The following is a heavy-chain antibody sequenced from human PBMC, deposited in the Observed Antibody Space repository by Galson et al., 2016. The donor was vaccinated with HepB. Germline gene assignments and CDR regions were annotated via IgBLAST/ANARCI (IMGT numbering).Heavy chain of an antibody. D-gene: IGHD2-8*02. CDR3: ASHGPKVRGWWGKWFDP. CDR1: GGSLSSSDYY. CDR2: ISYSGTT. J-gene: IGHJ5*02. V-gene: IGHV4-39*01. Sequence: SETLSLTCTVSGGSLSSSDYYWGWIRQPPGKGLDWIGSISYSGTTDYNPSLRNRITIFIDTSKNQFSLKLSSVTAADTALYFCASHGPKVRGWWGKWFDPWGQGTLVTVSS.